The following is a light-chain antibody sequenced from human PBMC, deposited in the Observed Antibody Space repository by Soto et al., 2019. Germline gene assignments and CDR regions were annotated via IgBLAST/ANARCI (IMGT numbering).Light chain of an antibody. CDR3: QQTYRNPQT. Sequence: DVQMTQSPSSLSASVGDRVTITCRASQNIADFLHWYPQKSGKAPKLLIYAASRLQTGVPSRFSGRASGSDFTLTISSLQPDDFATYYCQQTYRNPQTFGQGTKVQIK. V-gene: IGKV1-39*01. CDR1: QNIADF. CDR2: AAS. J-gene: IGKJ1*01.